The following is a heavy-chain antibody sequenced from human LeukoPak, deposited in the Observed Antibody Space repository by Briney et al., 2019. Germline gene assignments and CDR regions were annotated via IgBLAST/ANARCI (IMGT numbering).Heavy chain of an antibody. J-gene: IGHJ4*02. CDR1: GYSFDDYW. CDR2: IHSDDSDT. CDR3: ARGYDRFDY. Sequence: GESLKISCKGSGYSFDDYWLAWVRQIPGKGLEWIGIIHSDDSDTRYSPSFQGQVTLSADKSISTAYLQWSSLKASDTGMYYCARGYDRFDYWGQGTLVTVSS. D-gene: IGHD3-22*01. V-gene: IGHV5-51*01.